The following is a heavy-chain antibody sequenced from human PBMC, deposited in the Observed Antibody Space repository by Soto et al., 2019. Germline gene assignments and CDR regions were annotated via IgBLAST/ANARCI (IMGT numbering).Heavy chain of an antibody. D-gene: IGHD1-26*01. CDR2: IYYSGST. V-gene: IGHV4-59*01. J-gene: IGHJ5*02. CDR1: GGSISSYI. Sequence: SETLSLTCTVSGGSISSYIWTWIRQPPGKGLEWIGYIYYSGSTTYNPSLKSRVTISVDTSKNQFSLKLSSVTAADTAVYYCARYWGAAYNWFDPWGQGTLVTVSP. CDR3: ARYWGAAYNWFDP.